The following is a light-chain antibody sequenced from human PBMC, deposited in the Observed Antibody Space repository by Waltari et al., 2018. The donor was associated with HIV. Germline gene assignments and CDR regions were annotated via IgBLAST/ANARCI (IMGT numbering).Light chain of an antibody. CDR3: CSFTITSTWM. CDR1: SNAVGPFTR. Sequence: QSALTQPPSVSGSPGQSVTISCTGTSNAVGPFTRVSWFQPSPGTAPKLIIYEVDPRPSGVPDRFSGSKSGNTASLTISGLRAEDEADYYCCSFTITSTWMFGGGTKVTVL. CDR2: EVD. J-gene: IGLJ3*02. V-gene: IGLV2-18*02.